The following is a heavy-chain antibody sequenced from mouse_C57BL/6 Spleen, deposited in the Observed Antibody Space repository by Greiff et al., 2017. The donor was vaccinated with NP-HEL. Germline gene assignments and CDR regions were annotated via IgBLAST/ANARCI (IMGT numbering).Heavy chain of an antibody. CDR2: INPNNGGT. J-gene: IGHJ4*01. D-gene: IGHD2-4*01. Sequence: VQLQQSGPELVKPGASVKIPCKASGYTFTDYNMDWVKQSHGKSLEWIGDINPNNGGTIYNQKFKGKATLTVDKSSSTAYMELRSLTSEDTAVYYCARYDYDEDYYAMDDWGQGTSVTVAS. CDR3: ARYDYDEDYYAMDD. CDR1: GYTFTDYN. V-gene: IGHV1-18*01.